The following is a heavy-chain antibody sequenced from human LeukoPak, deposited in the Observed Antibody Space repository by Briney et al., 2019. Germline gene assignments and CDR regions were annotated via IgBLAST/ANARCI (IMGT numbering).Heavy chain of an antibody. D-gene: IGHD7-27*01. Sequence: SETLSLTCTASGGSISSYYWGWIRQPPGKGLEWIGYIYYSGSTNYNPSLQSRVTISVDTSKNQFSLKLSSVTAADTAVYYCARDLPQNWGSFDYWGQGTLVTVSS. J-gene: IGHJ4*02. CDR1: GGSISSYY. CDR3: ARDLPQNWGSFDY. CDR2: IYYSGST. V-gene: IGHV4-59*01.